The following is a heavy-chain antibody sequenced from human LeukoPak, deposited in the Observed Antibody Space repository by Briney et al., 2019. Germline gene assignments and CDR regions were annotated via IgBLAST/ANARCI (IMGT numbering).Heavy chain of an antibody. D-gene: IGHD6-13*01. CDR2: IYISGST. Sequence: SETLSLTCTVSGGSISSYYWSWIRQPAGKGLEWIGRIYISGSTNYNPSLKSRVTMSVDTSKNQFSLKLSSVTAADTAVYYCARDLPYSSSWESIDYWGQGTLVTVSS. CDR3: ARDLPYSSSWESIDY. CDR1: GGSISSYY. V-gene: IGHV4-4*07. J-gene: IGHJ4*02.